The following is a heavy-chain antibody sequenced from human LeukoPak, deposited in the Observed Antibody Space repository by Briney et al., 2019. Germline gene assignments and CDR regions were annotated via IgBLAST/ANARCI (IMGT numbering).Heavy chain of an antibody. CDR2: IKQDGSEK. Sequence: GGSLRLSCAASGFTFSSYGMHWVRQAPGKGLEWVANIKQDGSEKYYVDSVKGRFTISRDNAKNSLYLQMNSLRAEDTAVYYCARVERYYDFWSGPRYYFDYWGQGTLVTVSS. CDR3: ARVERYYDFWSGPRYYFDY. V-gene: IGHV3-7*01. CDR1: GFTFSSYG. D-gene: IGHD3-3*01. J-gene: IGHJ4*02.